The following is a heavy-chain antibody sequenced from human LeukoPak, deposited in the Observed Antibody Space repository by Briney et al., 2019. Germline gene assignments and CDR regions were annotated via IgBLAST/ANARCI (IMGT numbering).Heavy chain of an antibody. CDR1: GFTFSSYS. CDR3: ARSWFGDLYYFDY. Sequence: GSLRLSCAASGFTFSSYSMNWVRQAPGKGLVWVSSISSSSSYIYYADSVKGRFTISRDNAKNSLYLQMNSLRAEDTAVYYCARSWFGDLYYFDYWGQGTLVTVSS. CDR2: ISSSSSYI. V-gene: IGHV3-21*01. J-gene: IGHJ4*02. D-gene: IGHD3-10*01.